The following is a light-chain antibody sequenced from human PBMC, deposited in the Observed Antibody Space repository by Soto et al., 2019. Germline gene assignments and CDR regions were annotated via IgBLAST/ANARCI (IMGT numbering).Light chain of an antibody. V-gene: IGKV1-33*01. CDR3: NHFDILLRAT. Sequence: DIQMTQSPSSLSASVRDSVTITCQASQDIRNNLNWYQQQPGQAPKVLIYGASNLVTGVPSRLGGSGSGTHFTFTITHLQPEDIATYYCNHFDILLRATFGVGTKVEIK. J-gene: IGKJ4*01. CDR1: QDIRNN. CDR2: GAS.